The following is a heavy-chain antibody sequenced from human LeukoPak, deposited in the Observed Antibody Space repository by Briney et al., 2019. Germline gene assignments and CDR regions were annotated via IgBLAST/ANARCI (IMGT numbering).Heavy chain of an antibody. D-gene: IGHD6-19*01. J-gene: IGHJ4*02. CDR1: GFTFSSYW. Sequence: GGSLRLSCAASGFTFSSYWMSWVRQAPGKGLEWVANIRQDGSEKYYVDSVKDRFTISRDNAKNTLYLQMNSLRAEDTAVYYCVVDFSSGSSWGQGTLVTVSS. CDR3: VVDFSSGSS. CDR2: IRQDGSEK. V-gene: IGHV3-7*01.